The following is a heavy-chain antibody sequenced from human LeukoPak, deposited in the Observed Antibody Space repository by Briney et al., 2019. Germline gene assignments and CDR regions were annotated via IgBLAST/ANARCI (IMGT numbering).Heavy chain of an antibody. Sequence: GGSLRLSCAASGLSFSGYAMGWVRQAPGKGLEWVSSISGTGGRTYYADSVKGRFTISRDNSRNTLSLQMNSLRVEDTAVYFCAKMSNYHNSLGYYAFDIWGQGTMVTVSS. V-gene: IGHV3-23*01. CDR1: GLSFSGYA. CDR2: ISGTGGRT. CDR3: AKMSNYHNSLGYYAFDI. J-gene: IGHJ3*02. D-gene: IGHD3-22*01.